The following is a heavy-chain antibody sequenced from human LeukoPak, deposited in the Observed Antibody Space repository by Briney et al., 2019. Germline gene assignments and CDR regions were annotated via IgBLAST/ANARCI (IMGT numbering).Heavy chain of an antibody. CDR1: GGSFSGYY. V-gene: IGHV4-34*01. J-gene: IGHJ4*02. Sequence: SETLSLTCAVYGGSFSGYYWSWIRQPPGKGLEWIGEINHSGSTNYNPSLKSRVTISVDTSKNQFSLKLSSVTAADTAVYYCARGGPDIVAVPAVHDYWGQGTLVTVSS. D-gene: IGHD2-2*01. CDR3: ARGGPDIVAVPAVHDY. CDR2: INHSGST.